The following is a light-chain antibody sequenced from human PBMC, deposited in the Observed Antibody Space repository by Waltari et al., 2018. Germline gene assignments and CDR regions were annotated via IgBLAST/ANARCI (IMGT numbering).Light chain of an antibody. CDR1: QSVGGNY. V-gene: IGKV3-20*01. Sequence: IVLTQSPGTLSLSPGERATLSCRASQSVGGNYLAWYQQKPGQAPRLLIVEASSRATGIPDRFSGGGSGTDFTLTISRLEPEDFAVYYCQQYDRSPKTFGQGTQVEIK. CDR2: EAS. CDR3: QQYDRSPKT. J-gene: IGKJ1*01.